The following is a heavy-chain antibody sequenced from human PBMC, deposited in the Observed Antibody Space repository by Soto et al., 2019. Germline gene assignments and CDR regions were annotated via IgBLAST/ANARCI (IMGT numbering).Heavy chain of an antibody. D-gene: IGHD3-3*01. Sequence: PSETLSLTCAVYGGSVNGYYWNWLRQPPGKGLEWIGEINHTGGTHYNPSLTSRVTMSVDTSKNQFSLRLSSVAAADTAIYYCATRITVFGLLIPPFDPWGQGTQVTVSS. CDR1: GGSVNGYY. J-gene: IGHJ5*02. CDR2: INHTGGT. V-gene: IGHV4-34*01. CDR3: ATRITVFGLLIPPFDP.